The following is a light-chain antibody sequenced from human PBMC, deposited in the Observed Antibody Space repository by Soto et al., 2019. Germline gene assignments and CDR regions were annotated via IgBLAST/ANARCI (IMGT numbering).Light chain of an antibody. CDR1: SRDVGGYHY. CDR3: SSYTSSSLYV. V-gene: IGLV2-14*01. CDR2: EVS. Sequence: QSVLTQPASVSGSPGQSITISCTGTSRDVGGYHYVSWYQQHPGKAPKLMIYEVSNRPSGVSNRCSGSKSGNTASLTISGLQAEDEADYYCSSYTSSSLYVFGPGTQLPVL. J-gene: IGLJ1*01.